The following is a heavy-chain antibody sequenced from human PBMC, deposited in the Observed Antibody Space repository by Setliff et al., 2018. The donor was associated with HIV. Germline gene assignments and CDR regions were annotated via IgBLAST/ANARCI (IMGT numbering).Heavy chain of an antibody. V-gene: IGHV3-23*01. CDR1: GFTFSSYA. CDR2: ISGSGGST. Sequence: GGSLRLSCAASGFTFSSYAMNWVRQAPGKGLEWVSGISGSGGSTYYADSVKGRFTISRDNAKNTLYLQMNRLRAEDTALYYCVRGPQFRPHWGQGTLVTVSS. CDR3: VRGPQFRPH. J-gene: IGHJ4*02.